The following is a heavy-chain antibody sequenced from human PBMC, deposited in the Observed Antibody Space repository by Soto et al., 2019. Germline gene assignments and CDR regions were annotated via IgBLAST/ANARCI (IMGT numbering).Heavy chain of an antibody. V-gene: IGHV3-23*01. J-gene: IGHJ4*02. CDR3: AKSRGVPAPHPFDY. Sequence: GGSLRLSCVASEFTFINYAMSWVRQAPGKGLEWVSSISGIGGSTHYAGSVKGRFTISRDNSKNTLYLQMNSLRAEDTATYYCAKSRGVPAPHPFDYWGQGTLVTVSS. CDR2: ISGIGGST. D-gene: IGHD2-2*01. CDR1: EFTFINYA.